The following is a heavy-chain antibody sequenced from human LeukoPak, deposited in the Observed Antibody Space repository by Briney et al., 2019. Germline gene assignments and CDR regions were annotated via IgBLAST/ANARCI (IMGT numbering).Heavy chain of an antibody. CDR3: ARGIVVVPTAVPRFGYFDL. J-gene: IGHJ2*01. V-gene: IGHV4-30-2*01. CDR1: GGFISSGGYS. Sequence: PSETLSLTCAVSGGFISSGGYSWSWIRQPPGKGLEWIGYIYHSGSTYYNPSLKSRVTISLDTSKNQFSLKLNSVTAADTAVYYCARGIVVVPTAVPRFGYFDLWGRGTLVTVSS. CDR2: IYHSGST. D-gene: IGHD2-2*01.